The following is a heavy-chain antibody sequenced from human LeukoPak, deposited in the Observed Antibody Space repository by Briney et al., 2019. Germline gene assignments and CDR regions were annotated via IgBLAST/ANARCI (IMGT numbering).Heavy chain of an antibody. CDR1: GYSFTSYW. V-gene: IGHV5-51*01. D-gene: IGHD3-22*01. CDR2: IYPGDSDT. J-gene: IGHJ3*02. Sequence: GESLKISCKGSGYSFTSYWIGWVRQMPGKGPEWMGIIYPGDSDTRYSPSFQGQVTISADKSISTAYLQWSSLKASDTAMYYCARRITMIVPGVPEEAFDIWGQGTMVTVSS. CDR3: ARRITMIVPGVPEEAFDI.